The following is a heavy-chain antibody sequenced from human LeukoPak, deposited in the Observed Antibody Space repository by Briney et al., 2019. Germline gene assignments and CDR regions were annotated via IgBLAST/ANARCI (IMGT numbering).Heavy chain of an antibody. Sequence: GGSLRLSCAASGFTFSSYSMNWVRQAPGKGLEWVSSISSSSYIYYADSVKGRFTISRDNAKNSLYLQMNSLRAEDTAVYYCARGDDYVWGSSFDYWGQGTLVTVSS. CDR3: ARGDDYVWGSSFDY. CDR1: GFTFSSYS. J-gene: IGHJ4*02. V-gene: IGHV3-21*01. D-gene: IGHD3-16*01. CDR2: ISSSSYI.